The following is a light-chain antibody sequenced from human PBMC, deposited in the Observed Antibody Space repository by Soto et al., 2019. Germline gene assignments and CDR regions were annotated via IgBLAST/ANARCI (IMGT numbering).Light chain of an antibody. Sequence: DVVMTQTPLSLSVTPGQPSSISFNSSQSLLHITGETFLFWYLQKPGQSPQLLIYEVSTRVSGVPDRFSGSGSGTDFTLEISRVETDDVATYYCQKYNSAPWTFGQGTKVDIK. CDR1: QSLLHITGETF. CDR3: QKYNSAPWT. V-gene: IGKV2D-29*02. CDR2: EVS. J-gene: IGKJ1*01.